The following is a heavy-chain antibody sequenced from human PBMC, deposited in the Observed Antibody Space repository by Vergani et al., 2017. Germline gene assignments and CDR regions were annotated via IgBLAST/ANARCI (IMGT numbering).Heavy chain of an antibody. V-gene: IGHV3-21*01. J-gene: IGHJ3*02. D-gene: IGHD5-12*01. CDR2: ISSSSSYI. CDR3: ARDPRYGGYVGDAFDI. Sequence: VQLVESGGGLVKPGGSLRLSCAASGFTFSSYSMNWVRQAPGKGLEWVSSISSSSSYIYYADSVKGRFTISRDNAKNSLYLQMNSLRAEDTAVYYCARDPRYGGYVGDAFDIWGQGTMVTVSS. CDR1: GFTFSSYS.